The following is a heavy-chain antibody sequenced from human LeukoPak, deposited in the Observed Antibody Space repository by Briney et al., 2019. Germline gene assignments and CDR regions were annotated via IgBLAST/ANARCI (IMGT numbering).Heavy chain of an antibody. Sequence: GGSLRLSCTTSGFTFGDYAMSWVRQAPGKGLEWVGSIRSKAYGGTTEYAASVRGRFTISRDASKSIAYLQMNSLKTEDTAVYYCTRAGGTVELYWGQGTLVTVSS. CDR3: TRAGGTVELY. D-gene: IGHD1-7*01. J-gene: IGHJ4*02. CDR2: IRSKAYGGTT. V-gene: IGHV3-49*04. CDR1: GFTFGDYA.